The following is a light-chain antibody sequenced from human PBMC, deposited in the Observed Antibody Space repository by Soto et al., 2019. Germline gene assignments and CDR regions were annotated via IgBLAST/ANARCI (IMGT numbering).Light chain of an antibody. Sequence: QSVLTQPASVSGSPGQSITVSCTGTSSDVGGHNYVSWFQQHPGQAPKLLIYEVTTRPSGVSTRFSGSKSGNTASLTISGLQAEDEADYYCNSYVGSNNYVFGTGTKVTVL. CDR3: NSYVGSNNYV. CDR2: EVT. CDR1: SSDVGGHNY. J-gene: IGLJ1*01. V-gene: IGLV2-14*01.